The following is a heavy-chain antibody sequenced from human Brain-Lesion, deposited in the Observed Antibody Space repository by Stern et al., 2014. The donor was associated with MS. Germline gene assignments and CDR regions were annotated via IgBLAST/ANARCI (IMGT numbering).Heavy chain of an antibody. CDR3: ARELPDLNAFDI. Sequence: QLQLQESGPGLVKPSGTLSLTCAVSGGSISSSNWWSWVRQSPGKGLEWIGEIYHSGGTKYSPSFESRVIISVDKSKNQSSLKLSYVTAADTAVYYCARELPDLNAFDIWGQGTMVTVSS. D-gene: IGHD1-14*01. CDR1: GGSISSSNW. CDR2: IYHSGGT. V-gene: IGHV4-4*02. J-gene: IGHJ3*02.